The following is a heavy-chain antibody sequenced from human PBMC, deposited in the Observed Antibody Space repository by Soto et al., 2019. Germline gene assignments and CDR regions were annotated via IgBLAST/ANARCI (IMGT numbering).Heavy chain of an antibody. Sequence: PSETLSLTCAVSGGSISSSNWWSWVRQPPGKGLEWIGEIYHSGSTNYNPSPKSRVTISVDKSKNQFSLKLSSVTAADTAVYYCARDRGYYYDSSGYGVKAFDIWGQGTMVTVSS. D-gene: IGHD3-22*01. CDR1: GGSISSSNW. V-gene: IGHV4-4*02. CDR2: IYHSGST. J-gene: IGHJ3*02. CDR3: ARDRGYYYDSSGYGVKAFDI.